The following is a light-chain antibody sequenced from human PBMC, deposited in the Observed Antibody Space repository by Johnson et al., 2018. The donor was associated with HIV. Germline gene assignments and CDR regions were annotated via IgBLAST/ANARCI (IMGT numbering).Light chain of an antibody. Sequence: QSVLTQPPSVSAAPGQKVTISCSGSSSNIANNYVSWYQQLPGTAPKLLIYDNNKRPSGIPDRFSGSKSGTSATLDITGLQTGDEADYYCGTWDTSLSASYVFGTGTKVTVL. CDR2: DNN. CDR1: SSNIANNY. CDR3: GTWDTSLSASYV. V-gene: IGLV1-51*01. J-gene: IGLJ1*01.